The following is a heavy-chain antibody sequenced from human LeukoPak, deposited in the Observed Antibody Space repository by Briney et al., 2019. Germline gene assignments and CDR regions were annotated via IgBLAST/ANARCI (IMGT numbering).Heavy chain of an antibody. CDR1: SFTPSSHG. J-gene: IGHJ4*02. Sequence: GGSLRLSCAASSFTPSSHGMAWVRQAPGQGLEWISTFDSSATSTYYADSVKGRFTISRDNSMNTFFLQMNSLRAEDTALYYCARILLTGTGRGYSDYWGQGVLVTVSS. V-gene: IGHV3-23*05. CDR2: FDSSATST. D-gene: IGHD1-7*01. CDR3: ARILLTGTGRGYSDY.